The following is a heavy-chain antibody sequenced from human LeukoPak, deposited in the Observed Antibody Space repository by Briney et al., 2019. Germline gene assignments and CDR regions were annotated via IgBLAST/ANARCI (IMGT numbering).Heavy chain of an antibody. CDR3: ARDPIAAAQRGYFDY. J-gene: IGHJ4*02. CDR2: ISSSSSTI. D-gene: IGHD6-13*01. Sequence: GGSLRLSCAASGFTFSSYSMNWVRQAPGKGLEWVSYISSSSSTIYYADSVKGRFTISRDNSKNTVYLQMNSLRAEDTAVYYCARDPIAAAQRGYFDYWGQGTLVTVSS. V-gene: IGHV3-48*01. CDR1: GFTFSSYS.